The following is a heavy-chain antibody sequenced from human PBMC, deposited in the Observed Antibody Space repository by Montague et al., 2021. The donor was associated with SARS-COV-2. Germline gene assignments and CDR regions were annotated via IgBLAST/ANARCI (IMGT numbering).Heavy chain of an antibody. Sequence: SETLSLTCSVSGGSINNYFWGWIRQSPGKGLEWVGYMHSTGSTAYIPSLKSRVIISVDTSKTQISLKLSSVSAADTALYYCARAVVGAKTATIESWGQGTLVTVSS. CDR2: MHSTGST. CDR1: GGSINNYF. D-gene: IGHD2-15*01. J-gene: IGHJ4*02. CDR3: ARAVVGAKTATIES. V-gene: IGHV4-59*01.